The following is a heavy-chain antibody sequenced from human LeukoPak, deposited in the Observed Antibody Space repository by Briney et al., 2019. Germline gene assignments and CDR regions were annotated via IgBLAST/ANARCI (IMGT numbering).Heavy chain of an antibody. CDR1: GFTVGVNE. D-gene: IGHD2-21*01. CDR3: NRDHLFYSCDFDLDV. V-gene: IGHV3-38-3*01. J-gene: IGHJ6*02. CDR2: NRDGDT. Sequence: GGSLRLSCAASGFTVGVNEMRWVRQAPGKGLERVSFNRDGDTYHADSRKGRLTISRDNSKITLHVHKKRLRGEDTAVYYFNRDHLFYSCDFDLDVWGRGTTVTVSS.